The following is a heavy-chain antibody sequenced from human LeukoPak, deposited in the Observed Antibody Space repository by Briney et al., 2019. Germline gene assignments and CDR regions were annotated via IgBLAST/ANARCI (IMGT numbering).Heavy chain of an antibody. J-gene: IGHJ6*02. D-gene: IGHD2-2*01. CDR3: ARHPDCTRTSCYVDYYGMDV. Sequence: GESLKISCKGPGYRFTSYWIGWVRQMPGKGLEWMGIINPGDSDTRYSPSFQGQVTISADKSISTAYLQWSSLKASDTAMYYCARHPDCTRTSCYVDYYGMDVWGQGTTVTVSS. CDR1: GYRFTSYW. V-gene: IGHV5-51*01. CDR2: INPGDSDT.